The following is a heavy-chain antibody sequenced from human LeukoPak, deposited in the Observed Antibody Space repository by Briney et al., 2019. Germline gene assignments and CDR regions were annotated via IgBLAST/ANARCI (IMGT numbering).Heavy chain of an antibody. D-gene: IGHD3-22*01. Sequence: PGGSLRLSCAASGFTFSNYWMYWVRQVPGKGLVWVSRISPDGKDTSHADSVKGRFTISRDNAKNTLYLQMNSLRAEDTAVYYCARQITMIVVVTRLDAFDIWGQGTMVTVSS. CDR3: ARQITMIVVVTRLDAFDI. CDR1: GFTFSNYW. J-gene: IGHJ3*02. CDR2: ISPDGKDT. V-gene: IGHV3-74*01.